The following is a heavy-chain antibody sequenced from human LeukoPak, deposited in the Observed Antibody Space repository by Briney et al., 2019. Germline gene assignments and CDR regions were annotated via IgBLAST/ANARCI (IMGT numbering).Heavy chain of an antibody. CDR2: IYHTGIT. J-gene: IGHJ4*02. CDR3: AGLYNYYFDY. CDR1: GASLSSAGYY. D-gene: IGHD5-24*01. Sequence: SQTLSLTCTVSGASLSSAGYYWSWIRQPPGKGLEWIGYIYHTGITYYNPSLKSRVTISVDTSKNQFSLKLSSVPAADTAVYYCAGLYNYYFDYWGQGALVTASS. V-gene: IGHV4-30-4*01.